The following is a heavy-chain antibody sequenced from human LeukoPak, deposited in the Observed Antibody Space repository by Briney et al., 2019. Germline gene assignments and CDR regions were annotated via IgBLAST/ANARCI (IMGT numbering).Heavy chain of an antibody. CDR1: GFTFDDYA. J-gene: IGHJ3*02. CDR3: AKDYSSGPHHDAFDI. CDR2: ISWNSGSI. Sequence: GRSLRLSCAASGFTFDDYAMHWVRQAPGKGLEWVSGISWNSGSIGYADSVKGRFTISRDNAKNSLYLQMNSLRAEDTALYYCAKDYSSGPHHDAFDIWGQGTMVTVSS. V-gene: IGHV3-9*01. D-gene: IGHD6-19*01.